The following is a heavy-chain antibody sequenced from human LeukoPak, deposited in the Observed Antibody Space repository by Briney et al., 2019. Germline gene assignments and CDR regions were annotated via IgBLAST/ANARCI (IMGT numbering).Heavy chain of an antibody. CDR3: AKGNRQWLFVDNWFDP. V-gene: IGHV3-33*06. CDR2: IWYDGSNK. Sequence: PGRSLRLSCAASGFTFRNYGMHWVRQAPGKGLEWVALIWYDGSNKYYADSVKGRFTISRDNSKNTVYLQMNSLRAEDTAVYYCAKGNRQWLFVDNWFDPWGQGTLVTVSS. J-gene: IGHJ5*02. D-gene: IGHD3-22*01. CDR1: GFTFRNYG.